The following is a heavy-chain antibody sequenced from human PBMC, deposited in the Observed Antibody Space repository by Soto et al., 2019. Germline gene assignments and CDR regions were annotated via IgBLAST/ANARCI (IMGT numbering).Heavy chain of an antibody. D-gene: IGHD5-12*01. V-gene: IGHV3-30*04. CDR2: ISNDGNTR. CDR1: GFTFTNYA. J-gene: IGHJ4*02. Sequence: QVQLVESGGGVGQPGRSLRLSCAASGFTFTNYAMHWVRQAPGKGLEWVAVISNDGNTRYYAESVKGRFSISRDKLNNTLYVQVNTLKNEDTAVYYCAASRTSASGSPIAYWGQGTLVTVSS. CDR3: AASRTSASGSPIAY.